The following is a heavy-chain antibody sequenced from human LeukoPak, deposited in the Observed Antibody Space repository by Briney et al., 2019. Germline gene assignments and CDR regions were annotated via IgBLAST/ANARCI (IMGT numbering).Heavy chain of an antibody. V-gene: IGHV4-4*07. CDR2: IYTSGST. J-gene: IGHJ5*02. CDR1: GGSISSYY. Sequence: SETLSLTCTVSGGSISSYYWSWIRQPAGKGLGWIGRIYTSGSTNYNPSLKSRVTISVDKSKNQFSLKLSSVTAADTAVYCCARDTTYYYGSGSYLNWFDPWGQGTLVTVSS. CDR3: ARDTTYYYGSGSYLNWFDP. D-gene: IGHD3-10*01.